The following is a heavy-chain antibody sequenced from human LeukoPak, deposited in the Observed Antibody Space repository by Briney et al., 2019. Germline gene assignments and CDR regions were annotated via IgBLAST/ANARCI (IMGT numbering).Heavy chain of an antibody. Sequence: GGSLILSCAASGFTFSSYGMHWVRQAPGKGLEWVAVIWYDGSNKYYADSVKGRFTISRDNSKNTLYLQMNSLRAEDTAVYYCARVGDTAMVTGENYFDYWGQGTLVTVSS. CDR2: IWYDGSNK. J-gene: IGHJ4*02. CDR3: ARVGDTAMVTGENYFDY. D-gene: IGHD5-18*01. V-gene: IGHV3-33*01. CDR1: GFTFSSYG.